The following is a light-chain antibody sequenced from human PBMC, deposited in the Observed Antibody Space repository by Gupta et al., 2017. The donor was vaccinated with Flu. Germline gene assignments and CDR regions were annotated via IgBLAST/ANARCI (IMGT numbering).Light chain of an antibody. J-gene: IGKJ1*01. Sequence: DIQMTQCLSPLSTPVGDRVTITCRASQNIYSFLNWYQHKPGKAPDLLIYGASSLQSGVPSRFSGSGSGTDFTLTISSLQPEDFAAYYCQQSYSTPWTFGQGTKVEIK. CDR1: QNIYSF. CDR2: GAS. V-gene: IGKV1-39*01. CDR3: QQSYSTPWT.